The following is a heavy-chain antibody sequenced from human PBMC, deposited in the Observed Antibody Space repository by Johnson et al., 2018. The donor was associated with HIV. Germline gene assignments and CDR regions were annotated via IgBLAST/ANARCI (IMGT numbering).Heavy chain of an antibody. CDR2: ISYDGNNK. V-gene: IGHV3-30*12. D-gene: IGHD6-13*01. Sequence: LVESGGGVVQPGRSLRLSCVGSGFTFSSYGMHWVRQAPGKGLEWVAVISYDGNNKYYADSVKGRFTISRENSQNTLYLQMNSLRAGDKALDYCARRLGSRWEEGAFDILGQGTMVNVS. CDR1: GFTFSSYG. CDR3: ARRLGSRWEEGAFDI. J-gene: IGHJ3*02.